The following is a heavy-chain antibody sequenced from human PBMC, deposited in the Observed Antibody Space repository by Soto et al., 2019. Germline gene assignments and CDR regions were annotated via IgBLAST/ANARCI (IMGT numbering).Heavy chain of an antibody. CDR1: GASISSSSYY. CDR2: IYYSGST. J-gene: IGHJ6*02. CDR3: ARLNAGTTYYYYGMDV. V-gene: IGHV4-39*01. D-gene: IGHD1-7*01. Sequence: QLQLHESGPGLVKPSATLSLTCTVSGASISSSSYYWGWIRQPPGKGLEWIGSIYYSGSTYYNPSLKSRVTISVDTSKNQFSLKLSSVTAADTALYYCARLNAGTTYYYYGMDVWGQGTTVTVSS.